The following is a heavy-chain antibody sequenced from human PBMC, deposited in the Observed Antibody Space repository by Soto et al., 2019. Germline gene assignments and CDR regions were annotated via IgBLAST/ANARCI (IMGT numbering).Heavy chain of an antibody. Sequence: GGSLRLSCAASGFTFSTYAMHWVRQAPGKGLEWVAVISFDGNKKYYADSLKGRFTISRDNSKNTLYLQMNSLRAEDTAVYYCARGFLEWLYFPWGQGALVTVSS. CDR1: GFTFSTYA. D-gene: IGHD3-3*01. CDR3: ARGFLEWLYFP. V-gene: IGHV3-30-3*01. J-gene: IGHJ5*02. CDR2: ISFDGNKK.